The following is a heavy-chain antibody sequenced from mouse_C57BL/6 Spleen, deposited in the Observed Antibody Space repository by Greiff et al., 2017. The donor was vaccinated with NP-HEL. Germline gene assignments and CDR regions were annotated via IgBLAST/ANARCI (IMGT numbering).Heavy chain of an antibody. CDR3: ARWGTTVVATSDY. J-gene: IGHJ2*01. D-gene: IGHD1-1*01. CDR2: IYPGDGDT. Sequence: QVQLQQSGAELVKPGASVKISCKASGYAFSSYWMNWVKQRPGKGLEWIGQIYPGDGDTNYNGKFKGKATLTADKSSSTAYMQLSSLTSEDSAVYCCARWGTTVVATSDYWGQGTTLTVSS. V-gene: IGHV1-80*01. CDR1: GYAFSSYW.